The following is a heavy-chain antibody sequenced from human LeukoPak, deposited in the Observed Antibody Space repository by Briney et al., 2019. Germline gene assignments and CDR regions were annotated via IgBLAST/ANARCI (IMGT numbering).Heavy chain of an antibody. CDR2: VSYSGYT. Sequence: PSETLSLTCTVSGGSINNNHWTWIRKPPGKGLEWIGFVSYSGYTEYNPSLNGRLPTSTDTSTNRFSLRLRSVTAADTAVYYCAKLSHIAAAGAYSYHALDVWGQGTTVTVSS. CDR3: AKLSHIAAAGAYSYHALDV. V-gene: IGHV4-59*13. D-gene: IGHD6-25*01. J-gene: IGHJ6*02. CDR1: GGSINNNH.